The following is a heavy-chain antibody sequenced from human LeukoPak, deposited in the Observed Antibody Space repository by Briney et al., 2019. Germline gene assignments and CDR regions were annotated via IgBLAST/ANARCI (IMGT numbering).Heavy chain of an antibody. CDR1: GFTFSKYG. J-gene: IGHJ4*02. CDR3: ARRSGIAVAGAFDY. CDR2: IRFDGNNK. D-gene: IGHD6-19*01. V-gene: IGHV3-30*02. Sequence: GGSLRLSCAASGFTFSKYGMHWVRQAPGKGLGWVTFIRFDGNNKYYADSVKGRFTVSRDNSKNTLYVQMNSLRGEDTAVYYCARRSGIAVAGAFDYWGQGTLVTVSS.